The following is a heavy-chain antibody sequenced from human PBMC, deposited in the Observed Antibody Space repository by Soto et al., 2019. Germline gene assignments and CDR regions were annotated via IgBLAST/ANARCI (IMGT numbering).Heavy chain of an antibody. J-gene: IGHJ4*01. Sequence: SETLCVTWGVAGGSISGGGFSWSWIRQPPGKGLEWIGYIYHSGSTYYNPSLKSRVTISVDRSKNQFSLKLSSVTAADTAVYYCARVPDYRGHGTPVTVSS. V-gene: IGHV4-30-2*01. CDR3: ARVPDY. CDR1: GGSISGGGFS. CDR2: IYHSGST.